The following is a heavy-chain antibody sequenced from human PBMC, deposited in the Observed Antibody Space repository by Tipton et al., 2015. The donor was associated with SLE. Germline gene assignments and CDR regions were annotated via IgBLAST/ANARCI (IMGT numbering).Heavy chain of an antibody. CDR1: GFTFSSYA. CDR3: ARRVGSYYGMDV. J-gene: IGHJ6*02. CDR2: ISYDGSNK. Sequence: SLRLSCAASGFTFSSYAMHWVRQAPGKGLEWVAVISYDGSNKYYADSVKGRFTISRDNSKNTLYLQMNSLRADDTAVYYCARRVGSYYGMDVWGQGTTVTVSS. D-gene: IGHD3-10*01. V-gene: IGHV3-30*04.